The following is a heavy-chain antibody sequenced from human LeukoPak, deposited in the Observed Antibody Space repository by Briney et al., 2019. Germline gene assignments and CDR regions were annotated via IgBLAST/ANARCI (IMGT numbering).Heavy chain of an antibody. CDR2: IYYSGST. J-gene: IGHJ5*02. CDR3: ASQETRYSIAASET. V-gene: IGHV4-39*01. CDR1: GGSISSSSYY. Sequence: SETLSLTCTVSGGSISSSSYYCGWIRQPPGKGLEWIGSIYYSGSTYYNPSLKSRVTISVDTSKNQFSLKLSSVTATDTAVYYCASQETRYSIAASETWGQGTLVTVSS. D-gene: IGHD6-13*01.